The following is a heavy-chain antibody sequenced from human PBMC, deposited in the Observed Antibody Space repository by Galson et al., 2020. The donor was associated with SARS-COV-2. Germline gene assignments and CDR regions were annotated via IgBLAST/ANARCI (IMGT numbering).Heavy chain of an antibody. CDR3: ARMTQTRQLVGAADY. D-gene: IGHD1-26*01. CDR1: GGSINSGDYY. J-gene: IGHJ4*02. CDR2: IYYSGST. Sequence: SETLSLTCTVSGGSINSGDYYWSWIRHLPGKALEWIGYIYYSGSTYYNPSLKSRVTISIDTSKNQFSLRLNSVTAADTAVYYCARMTQTRQLVGAADYWGQGTLVTVSS. V-gene: IGHV4-31*03.